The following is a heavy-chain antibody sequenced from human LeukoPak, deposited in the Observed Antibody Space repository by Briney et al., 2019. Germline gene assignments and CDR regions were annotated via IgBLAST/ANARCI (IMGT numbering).Heavy chain of an antibody. V-gene: IGHV1-2*06. J-gene: IGHJ5*02. CDR1: GYTFTDYY. Sequence: ASVKVSCKASGYTFTDYYIHWVRQAPGQGLEWMGRINTNSGGTNYAQRFQGRVTVTRDTSISTAYMELSTLTSDDAAVYYCARDKRSTAGNWFDPWGQGTLVTVSS. D-gene: IGHD1-14*01. CDR3: ARDKRSTAGNWFDP. CDR2: INTNSGGT.